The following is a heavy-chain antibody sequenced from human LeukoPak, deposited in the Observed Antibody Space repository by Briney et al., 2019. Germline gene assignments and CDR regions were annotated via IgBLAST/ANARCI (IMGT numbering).Heavy chain of an antibody. J-gene: IGHJ6*03. CDR1: GGTFSSYA. V-gene: IGHV1-69*05. CDR2: IIPIFGTA. D-gene: IGHD4-11*01. Sequence: ASVKVSCKASGGTFSSYAISWVRQAPGQGLEWMGGIIPIFGTANYAQKFQGRVTITTDESTSTAYMKLSSLRSEDTAVYYCARSYSNYYYYYYMDVWGKGTTVTVSS. CDR3: ARSYSNYYYYYYMDV.